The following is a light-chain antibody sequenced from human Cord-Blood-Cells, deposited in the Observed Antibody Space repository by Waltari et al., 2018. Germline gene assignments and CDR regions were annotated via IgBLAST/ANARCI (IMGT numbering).Light chain of an antibody. CDR1: SSDVGGYNY. J-gene: IGLJ2*01. Sequence: QSALAQPASVSGSPGQSLPISCTGTSSDVGGYNYVSWYQQHPGKAPKLMIYDVSNRPSGVSNRFSGSKSGNTASLTISGLQAEDEADYYCSSYTSSSIVFGGGTKLTVL. CDR2: DVS. CDR3: SSYTSSSIV. V-gene: IGLV2-14*01.